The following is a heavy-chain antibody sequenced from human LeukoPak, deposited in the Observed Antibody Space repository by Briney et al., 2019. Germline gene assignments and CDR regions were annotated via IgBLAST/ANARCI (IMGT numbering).Heavy chain of an antibody. V-gene: IGHV1-18*01. CDR2: ICAHNGNT. Sequence: PGASVKVSCKASGYTFTTHGIAWVRQAPGQGLEWMGWICAHNGNTNYAQSLQGRVTMTTDTSTNTAYMELRSLRSDDTAVYYCARDGYFDLWGRGTLVTVSS. CDR3: ARDGYFDL. J-gene: IGHJ2*01. CDR1: GYTFTTHG.